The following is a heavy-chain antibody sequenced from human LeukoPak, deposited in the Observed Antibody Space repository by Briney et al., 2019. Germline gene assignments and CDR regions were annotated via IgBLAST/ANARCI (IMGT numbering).Heavy chain of an antibody. Sequence: PGGSLRLSCAASGFTFSSYWMGWFRQAPGKGLEWVADIKEDGSDKYSVDSVKGRFTISRDNAKISLYLQMNSLSAEDTAVYYCARDTYRFFDLWGRGTLVTVSS. CDR3: ARDTYRFFDL. J-gene: IGHJ2*01. CDR1: GFTFSSYW. D-gene: IGHD3-3*01. V-gene: IGHV3-7*01. CDR2: IKEDGSDK.